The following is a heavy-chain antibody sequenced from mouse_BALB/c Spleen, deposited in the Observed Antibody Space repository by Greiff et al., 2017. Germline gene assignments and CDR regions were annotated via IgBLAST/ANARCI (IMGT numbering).Heavy chain of an antibody. CDR3: ARDRGDSY. J-gene: IGHJ2*01. Sequence: EVMLVESGGGLVQPGGSLRLSCATSGFTFTAYYMSWVRQPPGKALEWLGFIRNKANGYTTEYSASVKGRFTISRDNSQSILYLQMNTLRAEDSATYYCARDRGDSYWGQGTTLTVSS. V-gene: IGHV7-3*02. D-gene: IGHD3-3*01. CDR2: IRNKANGYTT. CDR1: GFTFTAYY.